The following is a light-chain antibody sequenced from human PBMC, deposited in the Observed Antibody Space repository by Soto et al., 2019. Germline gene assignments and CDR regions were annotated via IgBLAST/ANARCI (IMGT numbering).Light chain of an antibody. J-gene: IGKJ1*01. CDR3: QQYFGSSWT. CDR1: QSIDNRY. CDR2: ATS. V-gene: IGKV3-20*01. Sequence: EIVLTQSPGTLSSSPGERATLSCRASQSIDNRYLAWYQHKPGQAPRLLIYATSSRATGIPGRFGGSGSGTHFTLTINRLEPEDFAVYYCQQYFGSSWTFGQGTKVDIK.